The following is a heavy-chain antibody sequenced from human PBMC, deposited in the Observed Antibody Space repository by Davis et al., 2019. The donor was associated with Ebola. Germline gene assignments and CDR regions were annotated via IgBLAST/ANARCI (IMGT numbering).Heavy chain of an antibody. D-gene: IGHD3-9*01. CDR1: GVNITTFG. CDR2: ISDSGGST. V-gene: IGHV3-23*01. J-gene: IGHJ4*02. CDR3: AKGNQAGYPTTFDY. Sequence: GGSLRLSCAAAGVNITTFGFNWIRQAPGKGLQWVSSISDSGGSTYYADSVKGRFTISRDNSKNTLYLQMNSLRAEDTAIYYCAKGNQAGYPTTFDYWGQETLVTVSS.